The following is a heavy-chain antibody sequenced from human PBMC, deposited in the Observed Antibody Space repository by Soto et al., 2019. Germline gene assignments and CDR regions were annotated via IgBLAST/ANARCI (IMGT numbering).Heavy chain of an antibody. V-gene: IGHV1-46*01. CDR1: GYTFTSYY. J-gene: IGHJ4*02. CDR3: ARDLEPIAVAGTTFYYFDY. CDR2: INPSGGST. D-gene: IGHD6-19*01. Sequence: WASVKVSCKASGYTFTSYYMHWVQQAPGQGLEWMGIINPSGGSTSYAQKFQGRVTMTRDTSTSTVYMELSSLRSEDTAVYYCARDLEPIAVAGTTFYYFDYWGQGTLVTVSS.